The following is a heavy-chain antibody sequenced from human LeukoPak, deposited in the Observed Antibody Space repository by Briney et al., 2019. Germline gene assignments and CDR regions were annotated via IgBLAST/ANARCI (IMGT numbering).Heavy chain of an antibody. CDR3: ARVGIAVAGTSETFDY. Sequence: ASVKVSCKASGYTFTGYYMHWVRQAPGQGLEWMGRINPNSGGTNYAQKFQGRVTMTRDTSISTAYMELSRLRSDDTAVYYCARVGIAVAGTSETFDYWGQGTLVTVSS. D-gene: IGHD6-19*01. CDR1: GYTFTGYY. V-gene: IGHV1-2*06. J-gene: IGHJ4*02. CDR2: INPNSGGT.